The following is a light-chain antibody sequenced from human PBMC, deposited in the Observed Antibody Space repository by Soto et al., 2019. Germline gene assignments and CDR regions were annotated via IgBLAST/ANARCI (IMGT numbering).Light chain of an antibody. CDR1: KAIGRY. CDR2: SAS. CDR3: QQVDSYPRN. J-gene: IGKJ3*01. Sequence: IQLTQSPSSLSASGGDTVTITCRASKAIGRYFAWYQQRPGTAPKLLTYSASTLHSGVPSRFSGSGSGTYFSLTIGSLQPEEFATYYCQQVDSYPRNFGPGTTVEI. V-gene: IGKV1-9*01.